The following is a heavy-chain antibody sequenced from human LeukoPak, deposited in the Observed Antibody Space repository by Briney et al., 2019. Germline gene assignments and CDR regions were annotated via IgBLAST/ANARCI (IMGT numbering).Heavy chain of an antibody. CDR3: ARTFGSGRYPGDWFDP. D-gene: IGHD6-19*01. J-gene: IGHJ5*02. CDR2: IYSDGSST. V-gene: IGHV3-74*01. Sequence: GGSLRLSCTASGFPFSNCWMHWVHQGPGKGLEWVSRIYSDGSSTTYADSVKGRFTISRDNAKNTLYLQMSSLRVDDTAVYYCARTFGSGRYPGDWFDPWGQGTLVTVSS. CDR1: GFPFSNCW.